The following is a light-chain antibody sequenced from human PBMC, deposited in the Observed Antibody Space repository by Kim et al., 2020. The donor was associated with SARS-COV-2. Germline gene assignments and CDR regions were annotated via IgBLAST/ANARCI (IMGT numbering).Light chain of an antibody. CDR2: DAS. CDR1: QDISNY. J-gene: IGKJ4*01. Sequence: DIQMTQSPSSLSASVGDRVTITCQASQDISNYLNWYQQKPGKAPKVLIYDASKLETGVPSRFSGSGSGTDFTLTISSLQPEDIATYYRQQYDSFLFTFGGGTKVDIK. V-gene: IGKV1-33*01. CDR3: QQYDSFLFT.